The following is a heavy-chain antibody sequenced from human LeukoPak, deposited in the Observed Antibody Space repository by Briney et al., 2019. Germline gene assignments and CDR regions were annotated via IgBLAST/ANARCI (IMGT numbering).Heavy chain of an antibody. CDR1: GGSFSGYY. D-gene: IGHD6-6*01. J-gene: IGHJ5*02. CDR2: INHSGST. CDR3: ARGRQLVRPKNCFEP. V-gene: IGHV4-34*01. Sequence: WETLSLTCAVYGGSFSGYYWSWIRQPPGKGLEWIGEINHSGSTNYNPSLKSRVTISVDTSKNQFSLKLSSVSAGDTAVYHCARGRQLVRPKNCFEPWGQGTLVTVSS.